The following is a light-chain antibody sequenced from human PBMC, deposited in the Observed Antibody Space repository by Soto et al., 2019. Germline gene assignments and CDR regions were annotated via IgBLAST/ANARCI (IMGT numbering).Light chain of an antibody. V-gene: IGLV2-8*01. CDR1: SSDVGGYNY. Sequence: QSVLTQPPSASGSLGQSVTISCTGTSSDVGGYNYVSWHQQHPGKAPKVMIYEVTKRPPGVRDRFSGSKSGNTASLTVAGFQAEDEADQYDSSCAVGVNPGQLGGGTKLTVL. CDR2: EVT. CDR3: SSCAVGVNPGQ. J-gene: IGLJ2*01.